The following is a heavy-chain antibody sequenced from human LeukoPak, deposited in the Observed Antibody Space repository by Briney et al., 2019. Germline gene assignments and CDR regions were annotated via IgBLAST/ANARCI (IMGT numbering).Heavy chain of an antibody. D-gene: IGHD4-23*01. CDR3: ARLEHDYGGPGDAFDV. J-gene: IGHJ3*01. CDR1: GGSISGYY. V-gene: IGHV4-4*07. Sequence: SETLSLTCTVSGGSISGYYWTWIRQPAGKGLEWIGRIYTSGSTNYNPSLKSRVTMSVDTSRNQFSLKLSSVTAADTAVYYCARLEHDYGGPGDAFDVWGQGTLVTVSS. CDR2: IYTSGST.